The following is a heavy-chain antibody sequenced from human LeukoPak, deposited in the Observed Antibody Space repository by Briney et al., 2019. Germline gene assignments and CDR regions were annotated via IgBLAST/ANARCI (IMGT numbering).Heavy chain of an antibody. J-gene: IGHJ4*02. D-gene: IGHD3-3*01. CDR1: GGSISSYY. CDR3: ASETRHDFWSGYPDY. V-gene: IGHV4-4*07. CDR2: IYTSGST. Sequence: SETLSLTCTVSGGSISSYYWSWIRQPAGKGLEWIGRIYTSGSTNYNPSLKSRVTMSVDTSKNQFSLKLSSVTAADTAVYYCASETRHDFWSGYPDYWGQGTLVTVSS.